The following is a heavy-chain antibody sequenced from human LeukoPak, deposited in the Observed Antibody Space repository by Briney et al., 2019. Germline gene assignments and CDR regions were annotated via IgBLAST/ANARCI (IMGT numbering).Heavy chain of an antibody. CDR1: GFTFSSYW. V-gene: IGHV3-30*03. CDR3: AREGHTSGYCGTFDV. Sequence: GGSLRLSCAASGFTFSSYWMNWARQAPGKGLEWVSAMSYDGFSKYYADSMKGRLTISRDDSKNTVYLQMKSLRPEDTAVYYCAREGHTSGYCGTFDVWGQGTTVAVSS. CDR2: MSYDGFSK. D-gene: IGHD3-22*01. J-gene: IGHJ3*01.